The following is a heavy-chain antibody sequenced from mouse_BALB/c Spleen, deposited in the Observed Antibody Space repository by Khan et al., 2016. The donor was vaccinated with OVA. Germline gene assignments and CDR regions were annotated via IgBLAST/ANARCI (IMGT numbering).Heavy chain of an antibody. J-gene: IGHJ3*01. CDR1: GYSFTSYY. CDR3: ARGTFDY. D-gene: IGHD3-3*01. Sequence: VQLKESGPELMKPGASVNISCKASGYSFTSYYIHWVRQSHGKSLEWIGYIDPFNGGTDYNQKFKDKATLTVDKSSNTAYMHLSSLTAEDSAVNYCARGTFDYWGQGTLVTVSA. CDR2: IDPFNGGT. V-gene: IGHV1S135*01.